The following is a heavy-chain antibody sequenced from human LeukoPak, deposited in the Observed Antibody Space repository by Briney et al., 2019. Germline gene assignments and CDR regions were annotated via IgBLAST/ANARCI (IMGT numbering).Heavy chain of an antibody. CDR2: ISGSCCST. J-gene: IGHJ6*04. CDR3: ARGGILVYYYYGMDV. CDR1: GFTFSSYA. V-gene: IGHV3-23*01. D-gene: IGHD1-14*01. Sequence: GGSLRLSCATSGFTFSSYAMSWVRQAPGKGLEWVSAISGSCCSTYYADSGKGRFTSSRDNSKNPLYLQMNSLRAEDMAVHYCARGGILVYYYYGMDVWGKGTTVTVSS.